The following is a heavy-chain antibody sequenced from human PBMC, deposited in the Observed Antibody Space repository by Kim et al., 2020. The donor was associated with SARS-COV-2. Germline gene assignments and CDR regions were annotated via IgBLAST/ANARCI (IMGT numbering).Heavy chain of an antibody. CDR2: IYPSGYT. Sequence: SETLSLTFTVSGGSISSYYWGWIRQPAGKGLEWIGCIYPSGYTNYNPSLKSRVTVSVDTSMNQFSLKLSSVTAADTAVYFCATLYCLNGVCHTFDIWGQG. J-gene: IGHJ3*02. CDR3: ATLYCLNGVCHTFDI. D-gene: IGHD2-8*01. V-gene: IGHV4-4*07. CDR1: GGSISSYY.